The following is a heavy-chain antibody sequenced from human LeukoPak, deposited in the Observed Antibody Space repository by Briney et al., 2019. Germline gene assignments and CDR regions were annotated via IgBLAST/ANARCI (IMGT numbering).Heavy chain of an antibody. V-gene: IGHV1-2*02. Sequence: ASVKVSCKASGYTFSEYYIHWVRQAPGQGLEWMGWINPKSGGTNYAQKFQGRVTMTRDTSISTAYMELSRLRSDDTAVYYCARDCTSCYYYYGMDVWGQGTTVTVSS. D-gene: IGHD2-2*01. CDR2: INPKSGGT. CDR3: ARDCTSCYYYYGMDV. J-gene: IGHJ6*02. CDR1: GYTFSEYY.